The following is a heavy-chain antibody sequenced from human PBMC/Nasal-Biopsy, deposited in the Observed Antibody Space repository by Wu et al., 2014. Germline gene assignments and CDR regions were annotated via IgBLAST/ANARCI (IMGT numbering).Heavy chain of an antibody. J-gene: IGHJ3*02. CDR2: ISHDGKQR. D-gene: IGHD3-3*01. CDR3: ANLEFQREGYRESVFGRDTFDI. V-gene: IGHV3-30*18. Sequence: LRLSCAASGFNFRNYGMHWVRQAPGKGLQWVAVISHDGKQRYYGDSVRGRFTISRDNSKKTLSLQMSSLRVDDTALYFCANLEFQREGYRESVFGRDTFDIWGRGTMVTVSS. CDR1: GFNFRNYG.